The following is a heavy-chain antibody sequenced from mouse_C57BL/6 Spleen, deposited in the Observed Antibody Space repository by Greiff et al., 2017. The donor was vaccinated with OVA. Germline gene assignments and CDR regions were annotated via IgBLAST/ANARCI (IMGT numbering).Heavy chain of an antibody. J-gene: IGHJ1*03. Sequence: EVKLVESEGGLVQPGSSMKLSCTASGFTFSDYYMAWVRQVPEKGLEWVANINYDGSSTYYLDSLKSRFIISRDNAKNILYLQMSSLKSEDTATYYCAREGTPYFDVWGTGTTVTVSS. CDR1: GFTFSDYY. V-gene: IGHV5-16*01. D-gene: IGHD2-14*01. CDR2: INYDGSST. CDR3: AREGTPYFDV.